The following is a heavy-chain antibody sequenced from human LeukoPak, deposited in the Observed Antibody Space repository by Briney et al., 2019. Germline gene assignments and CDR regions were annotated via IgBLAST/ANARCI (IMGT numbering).Heavy chain of an antibody. J-gene: IGHJ4*02. CDR3: ARDPGDHTYYHGIFDY. CDR1: GDNVSSNDAS. D-gene: IGHD3-10*01. CDR2: TYYRSTWIN. Sequence: SQTLSLTCTISGDNVSSNDASWHWIRQSPSRGLEWLGRTYYRSTWINEYASSVKSRITISPDTSKNQFLLQLNSVTPEDTAVYYCARDPGDHTYYHGIFDYWGQGTLVTVSS. V-gene: IGHV6-1*01.